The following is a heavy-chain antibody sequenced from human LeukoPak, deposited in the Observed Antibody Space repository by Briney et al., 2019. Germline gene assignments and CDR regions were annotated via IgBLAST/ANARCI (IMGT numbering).Heavy chain of an antibody. CDR2: INSDMSTT. J-gene: IGHJ4*02. CDR3: AGAGRGLRYFDWLTYDY. CDR1: GFTFDEYA. D-gene: IGHD3-9*01. V-gene: IGHV3-74*01. Sequence: PGGSLRLSCAASGFTFDEYAMHWVRQAPGKGLEWVSGINSDMSTTTYADSVKGRFTISRDNAKNTLYLQMNGLRAEDTAVYYCAGAGRGLRYFDWLTYDYWGQGTLVTVSS.